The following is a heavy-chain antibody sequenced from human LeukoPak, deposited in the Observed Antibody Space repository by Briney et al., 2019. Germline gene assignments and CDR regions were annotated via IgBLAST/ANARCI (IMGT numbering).Heavy chain of an antibody. Sequence: ASVKVSCKPSGYTFTGYYIQWVRQAPRQGLEWMGWINPNSGGTNYAQKFQGRVTMTRDMSTSTVYMELSSLRSEDTAVYYCARGASGYFPIDAFDIWGQGTMVTVSS. V-gene: IGHV1-2*02. CDR3: ARGASGYFPIDAFDI. CDR1: GYTFTGYY. CDR2: INPNSGGT. D-gene: IGHD3-22*01. J-gene: IGHJ3*02.